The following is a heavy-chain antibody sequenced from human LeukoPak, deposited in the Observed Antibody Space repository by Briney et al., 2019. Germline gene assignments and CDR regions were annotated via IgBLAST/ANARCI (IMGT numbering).Heavy chain of an antibody. D-gene: IGHD1-26*01. V-gene: IGHV3-21*01. CDR2: ISSSSSYI. Sequence: GGSLRLSCAASGFTFSSYSMNWVRHAPGKGLEWVSSISSSSSYIYYADSVKGRFTISRDNAKNSLYLQMNSLRAEDTAVYYCAKPHQEWDYYFDYWGQGTLVTVSS. CDR3: AKPHQEWDYYFDY. CDR1: GFTFSSYS. J-gene: IGHJ4*02.